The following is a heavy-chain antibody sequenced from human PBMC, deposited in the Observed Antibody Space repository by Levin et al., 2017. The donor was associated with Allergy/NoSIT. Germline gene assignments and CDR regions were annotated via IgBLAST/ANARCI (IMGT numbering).Heavy chain of an antibody. Sequence: GESLKISCAASGFTFSSYGMHWVRQAPGKGLEWVAVIWYDGSNKYYADSVKGRFTISRDNSKNTLYLQMNSLRAEDTAVYYCAGGDAEGYNWFDPWGQGTLVTVSS. CDR2: IWYDGSNK. J-gene: IGHJ5*02. CDR1: GFTFSSYG. D-gene: IGHD3-16*01. V-gene: IGHV3-33*01. CDR3: AGGDAEGYNWFDP.